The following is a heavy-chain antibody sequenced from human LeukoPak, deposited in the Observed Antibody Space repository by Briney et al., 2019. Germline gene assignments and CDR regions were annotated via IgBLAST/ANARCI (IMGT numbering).Heavy chain of an antibody. CDR3: ARVYSGYDLGRIDY. Sequence: PSETLSLTCTVSGGSISSYYWSWIRQPPGKGLEWIGYIYHSGSTNYNPSLKSRVTISVDTSKNQFSLKLSSVTAADTAVYYCARVYSGYDLGRIDYWGQGTLVTVSS. CDR1: GGSISSYY. V-gene: IGHV4-59*01. J-gene: IGHJ4*02. CDR2: IYHSGST. D-gene: IGHD5-12*01.